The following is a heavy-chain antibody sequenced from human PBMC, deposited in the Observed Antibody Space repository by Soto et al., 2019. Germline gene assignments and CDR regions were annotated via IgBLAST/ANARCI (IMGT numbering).Heavy chain of an antibody. D-gene: IGHD4-17*01. CDR3: ARQRSYYYYGMDV. Sequence: GESLKISCKGSGYSFTSYWIGWVRQMPGKGLEWMGIIYPGDSDTRYSPSFQGQVTISADKSISTAYLQWSSLKASDTAMYYCARQRSYYYYGMDVWGQGTTVNVSS. J-gene: IGHJ6*02. V-gene: IGHV5-51*01. CDR1: GYSFTSYW. CDR2: IYPGDSDT.